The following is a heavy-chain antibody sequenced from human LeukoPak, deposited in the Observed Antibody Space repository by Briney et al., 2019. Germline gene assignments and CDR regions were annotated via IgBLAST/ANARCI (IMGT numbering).Heavy chain of an antibody. J-gene: IGHJ5*02. Sequence: SSQTLSLTCAVSGGSISSGGYSWSWIRQPPGKGLEWIGYIYYSGSTNYNPSLKSRVTISVDTSKNQFSLKLSSVTAADTAVYYCARRDDFWSGYYSPWGQGTLVTVSS. CDR1: GGSISSGGYS. D-gene: IGHD3-3*01. CDR2: IYYSGST. V-gene: IGHV4-30-4*07. CDR3: ARRDDFWSGYYSP.